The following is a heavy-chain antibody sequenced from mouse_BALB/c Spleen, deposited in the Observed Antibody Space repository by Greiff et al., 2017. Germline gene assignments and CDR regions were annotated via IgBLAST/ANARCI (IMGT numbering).Heavy chain of an antibody. CDR1: GFTFSSFG. CDR2: ISSGSSTI. CDR3: ARDYGFLFDY. V-gene: IGHV5-17*02. J-gene: IGHJ2*01. D-gene: IGHD1-2*01. Sequence: EVKLVESGGGLVQPGGSRKLSCAASGFTFSSFGMHWVRQAPEKGLEWVAYISSGSSTIYYADTVKGRFTISRDNPKNTLFLQMTSLRSEDTAMYYCARDYGFLFDYWGQGTTLTVSS.